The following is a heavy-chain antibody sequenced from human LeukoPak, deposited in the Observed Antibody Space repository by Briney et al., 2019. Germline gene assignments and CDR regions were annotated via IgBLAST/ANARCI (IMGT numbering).Heavy chain of an antibody. Sequence: PGGSLRLSCAASGFTFNSYAMHWVRQAPGKGLEWVAVISYDGSNKYYADSVKGRFTISRDNSKNTLYLQMNSLRAEDTAVYYCARDSGRRLDYWGQGTLVTVSS. V-gene: IGHV3-30*04. CDR1: GFTFNSYA. CDR2: ISYDGSNK. J-gene: IGHJ4*02. CDR3: ARDSGRRLDY.